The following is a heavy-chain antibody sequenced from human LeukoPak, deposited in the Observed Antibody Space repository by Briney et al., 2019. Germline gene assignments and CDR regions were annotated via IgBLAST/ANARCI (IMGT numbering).Heavy chain of an antibody. CDR1: GFTFSSFS. Sequence: PGGSLRLSCAASGFTFSSFSMNWVRQAPGKGLEWVSYISSSSSYTNYADSVKGRFTISRDNAKNSLYLQMNSLRAEDTAVYYCARDGSDTDVDYWGQGTLVTVSS. CDR3: ARDGSDTDVDY. D-gene: IGHD2-21*01. J-gene: IGHJ4*02. V-gene: IGHV3-21*05. CDR2: ISSSSSYT.